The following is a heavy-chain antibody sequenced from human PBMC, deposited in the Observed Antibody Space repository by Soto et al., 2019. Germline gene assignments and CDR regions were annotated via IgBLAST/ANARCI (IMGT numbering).Heavy chain of an antibody. Sequence: GSVEVSCKASGYTFTSYGISWVRQAPGQGLEWMGWISAYNGNTNYAQKLQGRVTMTTDTSTSTAYMELRSLRSDDTAVYYCARLEQGGTSGWFDPWGQGTLVTVSS. D-gene: IGHD2-15*01. CDR2: ISAYNGNT. CDR3: ARLEQGGTSGWFDP. V-gene: IGHV1-18*04. CDR1: GYTFTSYG. J-gene: IGHJ5*02.